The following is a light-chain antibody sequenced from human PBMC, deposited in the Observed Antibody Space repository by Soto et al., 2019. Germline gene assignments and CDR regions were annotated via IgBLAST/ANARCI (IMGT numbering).Light chain of an antibody. CDR3: QQFGGSPLFT. J-gene: IGKJ3*01. V-gene: IGKV3-20*01. CDR2: AAS. Sequence: EIVLTQSPGTLSLSPGERATLSCRASQTISSSYLAWYQQKPGQAPRLLIYAASTRATGIPDRFSGSGSGTAFTLTINRLEPEDFAVYFCQQFGGSPLFTFGPGTKVDIK. CDR1: QTISSSY.